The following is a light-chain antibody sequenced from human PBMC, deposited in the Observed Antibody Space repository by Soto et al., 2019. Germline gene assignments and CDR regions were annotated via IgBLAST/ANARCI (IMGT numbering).Light chain of an antibody. V-gene: IGKV3-15*01. CDR1: QSAISN. J-gene: IGKJ4*01. CDR2: DAS. CDR3: HQYYKWPLT. Sequence: IVLPQYPGTLSVSPGERVTLSCRASQSAISNLAWYQQKPGQTPRLLIYDASTRATDIPARFSGSGSGTDFTLTISSLLSEDFAVYYCHQYYKWPLTFGGGTKVDIK.